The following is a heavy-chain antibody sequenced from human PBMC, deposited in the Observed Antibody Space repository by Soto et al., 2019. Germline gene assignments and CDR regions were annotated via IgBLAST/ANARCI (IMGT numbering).Heavy chain of an antibody. CDR1: GFTFSSYG. V-gene: IGHV3-30*18. CDR2: ISYDGSNK. D-gene: IGHD6-13*01. CDR3: AKENRLYSSSPAFDY. Sequence: QVQLVESGGGVVQPGRSLRLSCAASGFTFSSYGMHWVRQAPGKGLEWVAVISYDGSNKYYADSVKGRFTISRDNSKNTLYLQMNSLRAEDTAVYYCAKENRLYSSSPAFDYWGQGTLVTVSS. J-gene: IGHJ4*02.